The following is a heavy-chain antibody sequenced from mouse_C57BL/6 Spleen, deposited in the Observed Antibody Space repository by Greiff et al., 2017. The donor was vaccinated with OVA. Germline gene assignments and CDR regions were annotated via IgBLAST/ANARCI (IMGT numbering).Heavy chain of an antibody. CDR1: GYTFTSYW. CDR2: IYPGNSDT. D-gene: IGHD2-5*01. CDR3: TKYSNPAWFAD. Sequence: VQLKESGTVLARPGASVKMSCKTSGYTFTSYWMHWVKQRPGQGLEWIGAIYPGNSDTSYNQKFKGKAKLPAVTSASTAYMELSSMTNEDAAVYYCTKYSNPAWFADWGQGTLVTVSA. J-gene: IGHJ3*01. V-gene: IGHV1-5*01.